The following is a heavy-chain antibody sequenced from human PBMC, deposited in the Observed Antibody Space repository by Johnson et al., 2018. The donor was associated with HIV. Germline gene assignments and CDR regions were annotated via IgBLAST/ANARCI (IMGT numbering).Heavy chain of an antibody. V-gene: IGHV3-66*02. J-gene: IGHJ3*02. CDR1: GFTVSSNY. CDR3: ARGMYYYDTSGYLIRPRAFDI. Sequence: VQLVESGGGLVKPGGSLRLSCEASGFTVSSNYMSWVRQAPGKGLEWVSVIYSGGSTYYADSVKGRLTISRDNSKNTLYLQMNSLRAEDTAVYYCARGMYYYDTSGYLIRPRAFDIWGQGTVVTVSS. D-gene: IGHD3-22*01. CDR2: IYSGGST.